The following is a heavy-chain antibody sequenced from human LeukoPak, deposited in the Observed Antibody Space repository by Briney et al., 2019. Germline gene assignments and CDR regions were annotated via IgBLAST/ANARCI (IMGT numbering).Heavy chain of an antibody. CDR1: GFTFSSYS. D-gene: IGHD1-1*01. CDR2: ISGDNSAI. Sequence: GGSLRLSCAASGFTFSSYSMNWVRQAPGKGLEWVSYISGDNSAIFYVDSVKGRFTISRDNAGNSLYLQMNGLRDEDTAVYYCARDHNWNFDYWGQGILVTVSS. V-gene: IGHV3-48*02. J-gene: IGHJ4*02. CDR3: ARDHNWNFDY.